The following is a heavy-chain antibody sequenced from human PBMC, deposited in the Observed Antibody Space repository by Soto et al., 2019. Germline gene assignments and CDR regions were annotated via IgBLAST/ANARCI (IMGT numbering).Heavy chain of an antibody. Sequence: GGSLRLSCAASGFTFSSYSMNWVRQAPGEGLEWVTSISSSSSYIYYADSVKGRFTISRDNAKNSLYLQMNSLRAEDTAVYYCAAGWFGELLFDPWGQGTLVTVSS. D-gene: IGHD3-10*01. CDR3: AAGWFGELLFDP. J-gene: IGHJ5*02. V-gene: IGHV3-21*01. CDR1: GFTFSSYS. CDR2: ISSSSSYI.